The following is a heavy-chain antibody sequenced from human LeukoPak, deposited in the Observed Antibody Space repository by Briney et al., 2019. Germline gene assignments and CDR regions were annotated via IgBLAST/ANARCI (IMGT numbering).Heavy chain of an antibody. Sequence: SETLSLTCTVSGGSISSGSYYWSWLRQPAGKGLEWIGRIYTSGSTNYNPSLMSRVTISVDTSKNQFSLKLSSVTAADTAVYYCARGRSGSYGYWGQGTLVTVSS. V-gene: IGHV4-61*02. CDR3: ARGRSGSYGY. D-gene: IGHD6-19*01. CDR2: IYTSGST. J-gene: IGHJ4*02. CDR1: GGSISSGSYY.